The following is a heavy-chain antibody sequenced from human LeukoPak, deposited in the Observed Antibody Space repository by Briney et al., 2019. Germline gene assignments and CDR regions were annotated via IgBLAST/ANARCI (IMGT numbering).Heavy chain of an antibody. Sequence: GASVKVSCKASGGTFSSYAISWVRQAPGQGLEWMGWINPNSGGTNYAQKFQGRVTMTRDTSISTAYMELSRLRSDDTAVYYCARDRDRNVGATKYYFDYWGQGTLVTVSS. CDR2: INPNSGGT. CDR3: ARDRDRNVGATKYYFDY. V-gene: IGHV1-2*02. CDR1: GGTFSSYA. D-gene: IGHD1-26*01. J-gene: IGHJ4*02.